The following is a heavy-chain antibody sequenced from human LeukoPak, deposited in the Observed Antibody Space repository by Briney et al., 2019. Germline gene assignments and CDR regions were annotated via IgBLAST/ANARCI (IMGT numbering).Heavy chain of an antibody. CDR2: IYTSGNT. CDR3: AREIRYGSGSYYINYYYHMDV. CDR1: CGSLNGYY. Sequence: PSETLSLTCAVSCGSLNGYYWSWIRQPAGKRLEWIGGIYTSGNTNYTPSLQGRVTMSVDTSRNEFSLKLSSVTAADTAVYYCAREIRYGSGSYYINYYYHMDVWGKGTTVTVSS. V-gene: IGHV4-4*07. J-gene: IGHJ6*03. D-gene: IGHD3-10*01.